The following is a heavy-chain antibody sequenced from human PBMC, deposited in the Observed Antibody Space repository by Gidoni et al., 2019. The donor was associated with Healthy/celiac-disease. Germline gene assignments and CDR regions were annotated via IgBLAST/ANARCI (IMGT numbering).Heavy chain of an antibody. CDR2: ISSSSSYT. Sequence: QVQLVESGGGLVKPGGSLRLSCAASGFTFSDYYMSWIRQAPGKGLEWVSYISSSSSYTNYADSVKGRFTISRDNAKNSLYLQMNSLRAEDTAVYYCARTDYGDYNYYYYYMDVWGKGTTVTVSS. D-gene: IGHD4-17*01. CDR3: ARTDYGDYNYYYYYMDV. CDR1: GFTFSDYY. J-gene: IGHJ6*03. V-gene: IGHV3-11*06.